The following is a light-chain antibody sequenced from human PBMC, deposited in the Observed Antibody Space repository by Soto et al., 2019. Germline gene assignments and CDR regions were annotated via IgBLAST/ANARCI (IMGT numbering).Light chain of an antibody. V-gene: IGLV2-14*03. CDR2: EVS. J-gene: IGLJ1*01. Sequence: QSALTQPASVSGSPGQSITISCTGTSSDVGAYNSVSWYQQHPDKAPKLMIYEVSYRPSGVSNRFSGSKSDNTASLTISVLLTEDEADYYCSSYTSSSTYLFGNGTKVTVL. CDR3: SSYTSSSTYL. CDR1: SSDVGAYNS.